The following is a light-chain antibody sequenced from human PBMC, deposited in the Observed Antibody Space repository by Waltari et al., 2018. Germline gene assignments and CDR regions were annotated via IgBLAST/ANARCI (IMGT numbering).Light chain of an antibody. V-gene: IGKV1-8*01. CDR1: QGISSY. Sequence: IRMTQSPSPFSASTGDRVTITCRASQGISSYLAWYQQKPGKAPKLLIYAASTLQSGVPSRFSGSGSGTDFTLTISCLQSEDFATYYCQQYYSYPWTFGQGTKVEIK. CDR2: AAS. J-gene: IGKJ1*01. CDR3: QQYYSYPWT.